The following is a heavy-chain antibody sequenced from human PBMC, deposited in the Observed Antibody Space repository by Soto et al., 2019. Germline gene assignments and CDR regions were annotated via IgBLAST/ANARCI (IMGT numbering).Heavy chain of an antibody. Sequence: PGGSRRVSSAASGFSFSLFWMSWVLQTPGKRLEWLADINEDGSEKFFAVYVKGGFTISGDNAKNSLTLQMNSLTADVTAVYYYARTGWPQYSYSFYHWGQGNLVTVSS. CDR1: GFSFSLFW. CDR3: ARTGWPQYSYSFYH. J-gene: IGHJ5*02. D-gene: IGHD2-15*01. V-gene: IGHV3-7*03. CDR2: INEDGSEK.